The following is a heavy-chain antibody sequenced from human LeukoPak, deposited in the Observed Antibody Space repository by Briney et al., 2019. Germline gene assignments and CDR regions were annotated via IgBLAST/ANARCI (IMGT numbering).Heavy chain of an antibody. CDR2: ISYDGSNK. CDR3: ARARYSSGWSGYYYYGMDV. D-gene: IGHD6-19*01. Sequence: GGSLRRSAAGYRFTGNSMAMHRHPQAPGKGLEGVAVISYDGSNKYYADSVKGRFTISRDNSKNTLYLQMSSLRAEDTAVYYCARARYSSGWSGYYYYGMDVWGQGTTVTVSS. J-gene: IGHJ6*02. V-gene: IGHV3-30-3*01. CDR1: RFTGNSMA.